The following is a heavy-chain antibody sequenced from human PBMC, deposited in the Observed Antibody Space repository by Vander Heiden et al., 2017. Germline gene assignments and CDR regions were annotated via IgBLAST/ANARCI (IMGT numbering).Heavy chain of an antibody. CDR2: INYSGST. J-gene: IGHJ4*02. CDR1: GGSISGSGYY. CDR3: ATLTYYYDSSGYYYPIY. Sequence: QLQLQESGPGLVKPSETLSLTCIVSGGSISGSGYYWGWIRQAPGKGLEWIGSINYSGSTKYSPSLKSRVTISVDTSKNQFSLILSSVTAADTAVYYCATLTYYYDSSGYYYPIYWGQGALATVSS. V-gene: IGHV4-39*01. D-gene: IGHD3-22*01.